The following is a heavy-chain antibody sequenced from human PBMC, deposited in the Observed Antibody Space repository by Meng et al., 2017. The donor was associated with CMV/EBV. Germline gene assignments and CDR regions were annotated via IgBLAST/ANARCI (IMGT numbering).Heavy chain of an antibody. CDR3: VRTNSGPRYDFDY. V-gene: IGHV3-72*01. CDR1: GFSLSDDY. CDR2: SKNDPNTYTT. Sequence: SGFSLSDDYSDWVRQAPGKGLEWIGRSKNDPNTYTTEYAAAVRGRFTISRDASENSLFLQMSSLKAEDTALYYCVRTNSGPRYDFDYWGQGALVTVSS. D-gene: IGHD1-1*01. J-gene: IGHJ4*02.